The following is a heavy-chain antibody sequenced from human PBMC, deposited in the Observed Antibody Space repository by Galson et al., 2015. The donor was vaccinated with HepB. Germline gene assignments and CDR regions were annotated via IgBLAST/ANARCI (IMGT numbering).Heavy chain of an antibody. CDR1: GFTFESYP. V-gene: IGHV3-30-3*02. CDR2: TSTDERHK. CDR3: AKVDAVVTFKWFDS. Sequence: SLRLSCAASGFTFESYPMHWVRQAPGRGLEWVAVTSTDERHKFYADSVRGRFFVSRDNSRNLLYLQMNSLTTDDTGSYYCAKVDAVVTFKWFDSWGHGSLVTVSS. J-gene: IGHJ5*01. D-gene: IGHD4-23*01.